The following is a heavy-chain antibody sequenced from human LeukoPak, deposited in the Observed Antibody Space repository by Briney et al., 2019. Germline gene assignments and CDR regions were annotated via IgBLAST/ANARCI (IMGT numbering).Heavy chain of an antibody. CDR1: GYTFSNFG. V-gene: IGHV1-18*01. D-gene: IGHD2-2*01. J-gene: IGHJ4*02. CDR2: ISGNNDNP. Sequence: ASVKVSCKASGYTFSNFGISWVRQAPGQGLEWMGWISGNNDNPNYGQKFQGRFTVTTDSSTSTAYMELRNLRSDDTAVYYCARDGTSTDDCWGQGTLVTVSS. CDR3: ARDGTSTDDC.